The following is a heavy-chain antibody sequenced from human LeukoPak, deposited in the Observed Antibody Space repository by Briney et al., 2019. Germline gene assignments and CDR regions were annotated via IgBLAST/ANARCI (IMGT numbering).Heavy chain of an antibody. J-gene: IGHJ6*02. CDR1: GGSFSGYY. Sequence: SETLSLTCAVYGGSFSGYYWSWIRQPPGKGLEWIGEINHSGSTNYNPSLKSRVTISVDTSKNQFSLKLSSVTAADTAVYYCARYMVLGVISYYYYGMDVWGQGTTVTVSS. CDR2: INHSGST. V-gene: IGHV4-34*01. D-gene: IGHD3-10*01. CDR3: ARYMVLGVISYYYYGMDV.